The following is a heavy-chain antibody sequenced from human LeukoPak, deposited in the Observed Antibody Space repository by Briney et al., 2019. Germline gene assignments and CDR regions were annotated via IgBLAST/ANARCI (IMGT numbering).Heavy chain of an antibody. V-gene: IGHV3-74*01. CDR3: AEVQDSSGYLDVSDY. CDR1: GFTFSSYW. D-gene: IGHD3-22*01. CDR2: MNSDGSST. J-gene: IGHJ4*02. Sequence: PGGSLRLSCAASGFTFSSYWMHWVRQAPGKGLVWVSRMNSDGSSTTYADSVKGRFTISRDNSKNTLYLQMNSLRAEDTAVYYCAEVQDSSGYLDVSDYWGQGTLVTVSS.